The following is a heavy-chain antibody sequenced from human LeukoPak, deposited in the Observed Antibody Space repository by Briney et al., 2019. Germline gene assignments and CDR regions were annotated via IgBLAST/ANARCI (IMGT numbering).Heavy chain of an antibody. V-gene: IGHV4-39*01. D-gene: IGHD5-18*01. CDR1: GGSISSSSYY. CDR2: IYYSGST. J-gene: IGHJ4*02. Sequence: PSETLSLTCTVSGGSISSSSYYWGWIRQPPGKGREWIGSIYYSGSTYYNPSLKGRVTISVDTSKNQFSLKPMSGAASVTALYYCARASIQLWPHYYFDYWGQGTLVTVSS. CDR3: ARASIQLWPHYYFDY.